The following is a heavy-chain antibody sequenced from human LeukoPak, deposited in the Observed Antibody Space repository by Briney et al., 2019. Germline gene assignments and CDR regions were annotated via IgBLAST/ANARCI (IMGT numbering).Heavy chain of an antibody. J-gene: IGHJ3*02. V-gene: IGHV3-21*01. CDR1: GFTFSGHS. CDR2: ISSSGSYI. D-gene: IGHD3-22*01. CDR3: ARDQVVIGTVSDAFDI. Sequence: GGSLRLSCAASGFTFSGHSMNWVRQAPGKGLEWVSSISSSGSYIFYGDSVKGRFTIPRDNAKKSLYLQMNSLRAEDTAVYYCARDQVVIGTVSDAFDIWGQGTMVTVSS.